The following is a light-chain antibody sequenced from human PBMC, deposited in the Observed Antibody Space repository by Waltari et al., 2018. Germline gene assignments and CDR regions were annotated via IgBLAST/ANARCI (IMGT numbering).Light chain of an antibody. CDR2: DVS. CDR3: TSYTSSHSLV. Sequence: QSALTQPASVSGSPGQSITISCTGTSRDVGNYDWVSWYQQHPGKAPKVVIFDVSSRPSGVSNRFAGSKSCNTAFLTISVLQAEDEADYYCTSYTSSHSLVFGTGTKVTVL. V-gene: IGLV2-14*03. CDR1: SRDVGNYDW. J-gene: IGLJ1*01.